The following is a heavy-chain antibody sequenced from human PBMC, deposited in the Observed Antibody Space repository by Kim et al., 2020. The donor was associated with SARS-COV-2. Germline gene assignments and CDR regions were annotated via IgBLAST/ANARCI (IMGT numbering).Heavy chain of an antibody. V-gene: IGHV1-69*13. CDR3: ARAPPKLPPGVISYYYYYGMDV. CDR2: IIPIFGTA. CDR1: GGTFSSYA. D-gene: IGHD3-16*02. J-gene: IGHJ6*02. Sequence: SVKVSCKASGGTFSSYAISWVRQAPGQGLEWMGGIIPIFGTANYAQKFQGRVTITADGSTSTAYMELSSLRSEDTAVYYCARAPPKLPPGVISYYYYYGMDVWGQGTTVTVSS.